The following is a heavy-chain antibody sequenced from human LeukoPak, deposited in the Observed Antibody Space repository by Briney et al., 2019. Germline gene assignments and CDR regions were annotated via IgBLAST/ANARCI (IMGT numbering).Heavy chain of an antibody. CDR3: ARRGGYDSYYYYYMDV. V-gene: IGHV3-48*03. Sequence: QPGGSLRLSCAASGFTFSSYEMNWVRQAPGKGLEWVSYISSSGSTIYYADSVKGRFTISRDNAKNSLYLQMNSLRAEDTAVYYCARRGGYDSYYYYYMDVWGKGTTVTVSS. D-gene: IGHD5-12*01. CDR1: GFTFSSYE. CDR2: ISSSGSTI. J-gene: IGHJ6*03.